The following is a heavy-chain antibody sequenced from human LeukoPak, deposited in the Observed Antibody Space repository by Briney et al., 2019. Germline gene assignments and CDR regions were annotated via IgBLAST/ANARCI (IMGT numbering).Heavy chain of an antibody. CDR3: ARDLAAAGMVDY. D-gene: IGHD6-13*01. Sequence: ASVKVSCKASGYTFTSCGISWVRQAPGQGLEWMGWISAYNGNTDYAQKLQGRVTMTTDTSTSTAYMELRSLRSDDTAVYYCARDLAAAGMVDYWGQGTLVTVSS. V-gene: IGHV1-18*01. CDR1: GYTFTSCG. J-gene: IGHJ4*02. CDR2: ISAYNGNT.